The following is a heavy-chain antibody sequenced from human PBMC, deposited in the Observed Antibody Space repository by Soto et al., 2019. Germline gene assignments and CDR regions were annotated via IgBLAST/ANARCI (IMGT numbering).Heavy chain of an antibody. V-gene: IGHV3-30*18. D-gene: IGHD5-18*01. CDR2: ISYDGSNK. CDR1: GFTFSSYG. CDR3: AKDGDTAMVFHWFDP. J-gene: IGHJ5*02. Sequence: GGPLRLSCAASGFTFSSYGMHWVRQAPGKGLEPVAVISYDGSNKYYADSVKGRFTISRDNSKNTLYLQMNSLRAEDTAVYYCAKDGDTAMVFHWFDPWGQGTLVTV.